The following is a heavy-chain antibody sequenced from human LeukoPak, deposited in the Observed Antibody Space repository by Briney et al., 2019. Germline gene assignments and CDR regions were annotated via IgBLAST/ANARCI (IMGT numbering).Heavy chain of an antibody. V-gene: IGHV3-23*01. J-gene: IGHJ6*02. CDR3: AKDSPYYYGMDV. Sequence: GGSLRLSCAASGFTFSSYAMSWVRQAPGKGLEWVSAIIGSGGSTYYADSVKGRFTISRDNSKNTLYLQMNSLRAGDTAVYYCAKDSPYYYGMDVWGQGTTVTVSS. CDR1: GFTFSSYA. CDR2: IIGSGGST.